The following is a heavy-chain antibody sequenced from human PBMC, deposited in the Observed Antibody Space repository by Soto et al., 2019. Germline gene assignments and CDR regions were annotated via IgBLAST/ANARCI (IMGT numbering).Heavy chain of an antibody. Sequence: GGSLRLSCAASGFTFSDYYMSWIRQAPGKGLEWVSYISSSGSTIYYADSVKGRITISRDNAKNSLYLQMNSLRDEDTAVYFCARAQGSGYPGDGAFDIWGQGTMVTVSS. J-gene: IGHJ3*02. D-gene: IGHD5-12*01. CDR3: ARAQGSGYPGDGAFDI. CDR1: GFTFSDYY. V-gene: IGHV3-11*04. CDR2: ISSSGSTI.